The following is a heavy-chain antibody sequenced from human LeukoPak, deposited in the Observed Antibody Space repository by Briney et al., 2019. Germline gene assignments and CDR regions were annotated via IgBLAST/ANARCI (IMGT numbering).Heavy chain of an antibody. CDR3: ARDNLAGDTPD. CDR1: GGSASSGSYY. V-gene: IGHV4-61*01. CDR2: IYYSGST. J-gene: IGHJ4*02. Sequence: SETLSLTCTVSGGSASSGSYYWSWIRQPPGKGLEWIGYIYYSGSTNYNPSLKSRVTISVDTSKNQFSLKLSSVTAADTAVYYCARDNLAGDTPDWGQGTLVTVSS. D-gene: IGHD3-3*02.